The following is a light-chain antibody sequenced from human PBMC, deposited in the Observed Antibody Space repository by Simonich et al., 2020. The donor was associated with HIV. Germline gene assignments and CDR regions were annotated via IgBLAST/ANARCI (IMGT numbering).Light chain of an antibody. Sequence: DIQMTQSPSSLSASVGDKVTITCQVRQDISNYLTWYQQKPGKAPKLRIYAAYNLEAGVPSRFSGSGSGTDFTCTISSLQPEDIATYYCQQYDNLPWTFGQGTKVEIK. V-gene: IGKV1-33*01. CDR2: AAY. CDR1: QDISNY. CDR3: QQYDNLPWT. J-gene: IGKJ1*01.